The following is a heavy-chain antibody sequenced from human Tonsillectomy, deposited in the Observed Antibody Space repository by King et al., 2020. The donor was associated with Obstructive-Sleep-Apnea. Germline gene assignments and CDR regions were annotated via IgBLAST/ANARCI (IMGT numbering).Heavy chain of an antibody. Sequence: QLVQSGGGLVQPGRSLRLTCAASGFTFDDYAMHWVRQAPGQALEWVSGISSNGGSITYAGSVKGRFTISRDNAKNSLYVQMNSMRTEDTAFYYCAKDLAAAGPRAFEYWGQGILVTVSS. D-gene: IGHD6-13*01. CDR3: AKDLAAAGPRAFEY. J-gene: IGHJ4*02. CDR2: ISSNGGSI. CDR1: GFTFDDYA. V-gene: IGHV3-9*01.